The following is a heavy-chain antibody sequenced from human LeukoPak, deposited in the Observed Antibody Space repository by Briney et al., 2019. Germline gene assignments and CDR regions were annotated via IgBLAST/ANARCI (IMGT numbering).Heavy chain of an antibody. Sequence: SETLSLTCAVSGGSFSGYYWSWIRQTPGKGLEWIGEINHSGSTNYNPSLKSRVTISVATSKNQFSLKLSSVTAADTAVYYCARGVIVVVPAAKTPVNWFDPWGQGTLVTVSS. J-gene: IGHJ5*02. D-gene: IGHD2-2*01. CDR2: INHSGST. CDR1: GGSFSGYY. CDR3: ARGVIVVVPAAKTPVNWFDP. V-gene: IGHV4-34*01.